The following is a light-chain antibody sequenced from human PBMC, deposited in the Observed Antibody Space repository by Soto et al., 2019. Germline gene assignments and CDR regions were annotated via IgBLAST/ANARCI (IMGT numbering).Light chain of an antibody. CDR3: QKFNAVPT. Sequence: DIQMTQSPSSLSASVGDRVTITCRASQAISNYLAWYQQKPGKDPTLLIYAASTFQSGVQSRLSGSGSGTDFTLTISSLQHEDAATYYCQKFNAVPTFGGGTKVEI. J-gene: IGKJ4*01. CDR1: QAISNY. CDR2: AAS. V-gene: IGKV1-27*01.